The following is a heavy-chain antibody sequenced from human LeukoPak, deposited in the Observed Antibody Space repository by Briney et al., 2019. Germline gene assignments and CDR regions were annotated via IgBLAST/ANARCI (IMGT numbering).Heavy chain of an antibody. CDR2: INPNTGGI. CDR3: AKAGGLIGSGGSEMTFDV. CDR1: GYTFTDSY. D-gene: IGHD2-15*01. V-gene: IGHV1-2*06. Sequence: ASVRVSCTASGYTFTDSYVHWVRQAPGQGLEWLGRINPNTGGINFAQKFQDRVTMTRDTSVSTAYMELSRLMSDDTAVYYCAKAGGLIGSGGSEMTFDVWGQGTMVTVSS. J-gene: IGHJ3*01.